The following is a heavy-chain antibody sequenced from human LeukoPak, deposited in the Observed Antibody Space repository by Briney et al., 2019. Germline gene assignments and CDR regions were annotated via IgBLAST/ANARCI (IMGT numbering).Heavy chain of an antibody. V-gene: IGHV3-64D*06. J-gene: IGHJ3*02. D-gene: IGHD6-19*01. CDR1: RFTFSSYA. CDR3: VKGTQSSGWFDAFDI. Sequence: GGSLRLSCSASRFTFSSYAMHWVRQAPGKGLEYVSTISSNGGSTYYADSVKGRFTISRDNSKSTLYLQMSSLRAEDTAVYYCVKGTQSSGWFDAFDIWGQGTMVTVSS. CDR2: ISSNGGST.